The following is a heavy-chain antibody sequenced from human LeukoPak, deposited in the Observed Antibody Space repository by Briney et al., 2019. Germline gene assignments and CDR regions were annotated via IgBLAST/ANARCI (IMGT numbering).Heavy chain of an antibody. V-gene: IGHV3-23*01. Sequence: GGSLRLSCAASGFTFSSYAMSWVRQAPGKGLEWVSAITDTGGSTYYADSVEGRFTISRDNSKNTLYLQMNSLRAEDTAVYYCAKGSANARPYFFDYWGQGSLITVSS. D-gene: IGHD2-15*01. J-gene: IGHJ4*02. CDR2: ITDTGGST. CDR1: GFTFSSYA. CDR3: AKGSANARPYFFDY.